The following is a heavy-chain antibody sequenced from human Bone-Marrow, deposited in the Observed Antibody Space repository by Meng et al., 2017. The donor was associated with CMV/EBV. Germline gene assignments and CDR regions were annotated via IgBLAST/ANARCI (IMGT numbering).Heavy chain of an antibody. CDR2: IDHNENT. Sequence: SETLSLTCAVYGGSFSGYYWSWIRQPPGKGLEWIGEIDHNENTNYNPSLGGRATMSVDTSKNQFSLKVRSVTAADTAVYYCARAGVWLPNQWSQGTPVTVSS. CDR3: ARAGVWLPNQ. J-gene: IGHJ4*02. CDR1: GGSFSGYY. D-gene: IGHD5-24*01. V-gene: IGHV4-34*01.